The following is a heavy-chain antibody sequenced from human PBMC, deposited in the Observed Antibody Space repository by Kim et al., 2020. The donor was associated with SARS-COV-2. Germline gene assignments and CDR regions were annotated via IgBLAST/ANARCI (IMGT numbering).Heavy chain of an antibody. V-gene: IGHV3-9*01. Sequence: GGSLRLSCAASGFTFGDYAMHWVRQAPGKGLEWVSGISWNSGSIGYADSVKGRFTISRDNAKNSLYLQMNSLRAEDTALYYCAKCPFGELLSYWYFDLWGRGTLVTVSS. CDR2: ISWNSGSI. D-gene: IGHD3-10*01. J-gene: IGHJ2*01. CDR3: AKCPFGELLSYWYFDL. CDR1: GFTFGDYA.